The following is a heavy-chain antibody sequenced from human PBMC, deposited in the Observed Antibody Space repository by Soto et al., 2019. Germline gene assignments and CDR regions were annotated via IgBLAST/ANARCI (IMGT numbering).Heavy chain of an antibody. V-gene: IGHV1-69*06. CDR1: GGTFSSYA. CDR3: AREPYDFWSGYYSWYGMDV. J-gene: IGHJ6*02. D-gene: IGHD3-3*01. CDR2: IIPIFGTA. Sequence: SVKVSCKASGGTFSSYAISWVRQAPGEGLEWMGGIIPIFGTANYAQKFQGRVTITADKSTSTAYMELSSLRSEDTAVYYCAREPYDFWSGYYSWYGMDVWGQGTTVTVSS.